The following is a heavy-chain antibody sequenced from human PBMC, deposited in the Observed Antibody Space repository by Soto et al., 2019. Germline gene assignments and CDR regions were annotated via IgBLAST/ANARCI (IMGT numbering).Heavy chain of an antibody. CDR2: IYSGGST. V-gene: IGHV3-66*01. CDR1: GFTVSSNY. J-gene: IGHJ3*02. D-gene: IGHD3-10*01. CDR3: ARPYYYGSGSYSDAFDI. Sequence: GGSLRLSCAASGFTVSSNYMSWVRQAPGKGLEWVSVIYSGGSTYYADSVKGRFTISRDNSKNTLYLQMNSLRAEDTAVYYCARPYYYGSGSYSDAFDIWGQGTMVTVSS.